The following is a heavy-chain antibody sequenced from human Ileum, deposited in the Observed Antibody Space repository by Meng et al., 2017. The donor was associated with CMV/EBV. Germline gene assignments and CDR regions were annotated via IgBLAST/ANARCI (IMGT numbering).Heavy chain of an antibody. CDR3: SSLGDY. CDR1: GLTFSSYG. D-gene: IGHD3-16*01. V-gene: IGHV3-30*02. CDR2: VRSDGSNK. J-gene: IGHJ4*02. Sequence: GQWWGSGGGMAQLCGALRLSFAVSGLTFSSYGMHWVRQAPGKGLEWVALVRSDGSNKYYADSVKGRFTISRDNSENTLFLQMNSLRADDTAVYYCSSLGDYWGQGTLVTVSS.